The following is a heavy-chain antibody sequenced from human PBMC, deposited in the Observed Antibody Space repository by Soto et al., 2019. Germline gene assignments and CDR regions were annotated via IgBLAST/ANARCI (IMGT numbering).Heavy chain of an antibody. Sequence: RGESLKISCKGSGYSFTSYWIGWVRQMPGKGLEWMGIIYPGDSDTRYSPSFQGQVTISADKSISTAYLQWSSLKASDTAMYYCAIPQYYYDSSGYYYPLYAFDIWGQGTMVTVSS. CDR3: AIPQYYYDSSGYYYPLYAFDI. CDR1: GYSFTSYW. J-gene: IGHJ3*02. D-gene: IGHD3-22*01. V-gene: IGHV5-51*01. CDR2: IYPGDSDT.